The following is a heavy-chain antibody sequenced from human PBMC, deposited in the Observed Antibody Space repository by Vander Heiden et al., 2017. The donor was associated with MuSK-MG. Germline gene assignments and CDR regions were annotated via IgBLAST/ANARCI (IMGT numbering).Heavy chain of an antibody. V-gene: IGHV3-23*01. D-gene: IGHD3-22*01. J-gene: IGHJ6*02. CDR3: AKAAYASGSKMDV. Sequence: EVQLLESGGGLVQPGGSLRLSCAAPGFTFSSYAMSWVRQAPGKGLEWFSAISGSGGSTYYADSVKGRFTISRDNSKNTLYLQMNSLRAEDTAVYYCAKAAYASGSKMDVWGQGTTVTVSS. CDR1: GFTFSSYA. CDR2: ISGSGGST.